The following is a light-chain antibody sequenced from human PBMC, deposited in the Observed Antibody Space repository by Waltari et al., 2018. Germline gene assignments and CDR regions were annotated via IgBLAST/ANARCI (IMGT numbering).Light chain of an antibody. CDR3: QQGST. Sequence: EIVLTQSPATLSLSPGERATLFCRASHSFSTYFAWYQQKPGQAPRRLIYDTSNRAAGIPARFTGRGSGTDFTLTISGLEPEDFAVYYCQQGSTFGQGTRLEIK. V-gene: IGKV3-11*01. J-gene: IGKJ5*01. CDR1: HSFSTY. CDR2: DTS.